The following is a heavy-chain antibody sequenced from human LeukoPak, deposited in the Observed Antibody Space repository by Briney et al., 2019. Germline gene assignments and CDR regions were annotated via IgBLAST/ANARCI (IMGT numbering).Heavy chain of an antibody. J-gene: IGHJ5*02. D-gene: IGHD2-2*01. CDR2: IRYDGSNK. CDR1: GFTFSSYG. V-gene: IGHV3-30*02. Sequence: GGSLRLSCAASGFTFSSYGMHWVRQAPGKGLEWVAFIRYDGSNKYYADSVKGRFTISRDNSKNTLYLQMNSLRAEDTAVYYCAKRVEEYQLLSWNWFDPWGQGNLVTVSS. CDR3: AKRVEEYQLLSWNWFDP.